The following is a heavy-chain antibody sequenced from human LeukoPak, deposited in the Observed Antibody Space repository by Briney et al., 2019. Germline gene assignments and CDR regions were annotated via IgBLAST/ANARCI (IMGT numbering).Heavy chain of an antibody. V-gene: IGHV3-23*01. CDR2: ISGGGEDT. D-gene: IGHD2-15*01. CDR1: GFTFTSYA. J-gene: IGHJ4*02. Sequence: GGSLRLSCAASGFTFTSYAMSWIRQAPGKGLEWVSAISGGGEDTYYPDSVKGRFTISRDNSKNTLYLQMNSLRVEDTAVYYCAKNGGSQCYSHLDSWGQGTLVTVSS. CDR3: AKNGGSQCYSHLDS.